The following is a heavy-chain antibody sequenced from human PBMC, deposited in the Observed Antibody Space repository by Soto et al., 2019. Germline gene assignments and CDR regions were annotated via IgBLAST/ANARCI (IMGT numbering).Heavy chain of an antibody. Sequence: PGGSLRLSCAASGFSFGSHALGWVRQAPGKGLEWVSTISGSDGKTFYADSVKGRFSISRDTSQNTLYLQMNSLRADDTAIYYCARWSYLDYWGQGTRVTVSS. CDR3: ARWSYLDY. CDR2: ISGSDGKT. CDR1: GFSFGSHA. J-gene: IGHJ4*02. D-gene: IGHD3-3*01. V-gene: IGHV3-23*01.